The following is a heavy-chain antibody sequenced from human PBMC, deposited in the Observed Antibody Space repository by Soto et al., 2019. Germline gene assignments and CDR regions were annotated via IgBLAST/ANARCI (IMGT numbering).Heavy chain of an antibody. Sequence: SETLSLTCTVSGGSISSGGYYWSWIRQHPGKGLEWIGYIYYSGSTYYNPSLKSRVTISVDTSKNQFSLKLSSVTAADTAVYYCARDRVVSQYYYYYYMDVWGKGTTVTVSS. V-gene: IGHV4-31*03. J-gene: IGHJ6*03. CDR3: ARDRVVSQYYYYYYMDV. CDR1: GGSISSGGYY. CDR2: IYYSGST.